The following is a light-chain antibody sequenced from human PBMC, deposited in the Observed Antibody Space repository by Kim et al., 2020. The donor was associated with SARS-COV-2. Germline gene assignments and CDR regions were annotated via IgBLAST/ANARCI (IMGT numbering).Light chain of an antibody. CDR1: QGITNY. Sequence: ASVRDRVTITCQASQGITNYLNWYQQKPGKAPKLLIYDASNLETGVPLRFSGSGSGTHFTFTISSLQSEDIATYYCQHYESLPLTFGGGTKVDIK. J-gene: IGKJ4*01. V-gene: IGKV1-33*01. CDR2: DAS. CDR3: QHYESLPLT.